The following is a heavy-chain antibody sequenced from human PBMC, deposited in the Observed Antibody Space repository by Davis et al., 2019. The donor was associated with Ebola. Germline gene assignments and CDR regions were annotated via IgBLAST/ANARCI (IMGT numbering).Heavy chain of an antibody. J-gene: IGHJ5*02. CDR3: AAGVRFDP. Sequence: AASVKVSCKASGYTFTSYDINWVRQATGQGLEWMGWMNPNSGNTGYAQKFQERVTITRDMSTSTAYMELSSLRSEDTAVYYCAAGVRFDPWGQGTLVTVSS. CDR1: GYTFTSYD. D-gene: IGHD2-8*01. CDR2: MNPNSGNT. V-gene: IGHV1-8*01.